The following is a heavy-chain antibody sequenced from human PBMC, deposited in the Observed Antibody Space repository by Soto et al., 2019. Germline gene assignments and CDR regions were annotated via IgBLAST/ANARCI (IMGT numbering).Heavy chain of an antibody. CDR2: TYYRSKWQN. J-gene: IGHJ5*02. V-gene: IGHV6-1*01. CDR3: VRTPASGTLNP. D-gene: IGHD6-13*01. CDR1: GDSVSSNTAA. Sequence: SQSLSLTWAISGDSVSSNTAAWNWISQSPSRGLEWLGRTYYRSKWQNDYAVSVKSRITINPDTSKKQFSPQLNSLTPDDTAVYYCVRTPASGTLNPWCQGTQVTV.